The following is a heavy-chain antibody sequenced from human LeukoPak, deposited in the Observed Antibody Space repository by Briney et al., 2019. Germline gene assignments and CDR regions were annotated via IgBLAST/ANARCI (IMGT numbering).Heavy chain of an antibody. V-gene: IGHV3-23*01. CDR2: ISGSGGST. CDR3: AKDLNYGDLLDY. J-gene: IGHJ4*02. CDR1: GFTFSSYA. Sequence: QSGGSLRLSCAASGFTFSSYAMSWVRQAPGKGLEWVSAISGSGGSTYYADSVKGRFTISRDNSKNTLYLQMNSLRAEDTGVYYCAKDLNYGDLLDYWGQGTLVTVSS. D-gene: IGHD4-17*01.